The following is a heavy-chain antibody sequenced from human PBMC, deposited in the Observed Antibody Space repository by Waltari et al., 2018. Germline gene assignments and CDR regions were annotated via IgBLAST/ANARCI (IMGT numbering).Heavy chain of an antibody. J-gene: IGHJ6*02. CDR3: ARNKRWLPNPHYYYYYGMDV. Sequence: QVQLQQWGAGLLKPSETLSLTCAVYGASFSGYYWSWISQPPATGLEWIGEINHSGSTNYNPSLKSRVTISVDTSKNQFSLKLSSVTAADTAVYYCARNKRWLPNPHYYYYYGMDVWGQGTTVTVSS. V-gene: IGHV4-34*01. CDR2: INHSGST. D-gene: IGHD5-12*01. CDR1: GASFSGYY.